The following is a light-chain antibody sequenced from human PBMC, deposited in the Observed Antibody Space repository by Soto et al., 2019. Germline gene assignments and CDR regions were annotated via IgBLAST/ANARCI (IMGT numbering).Light chain of an antibody. V-gene: IGLV2-8*01. CDR2: EAS. Sequence: QSALTQLHSASGSPGQSVTISCTGTSSNVGGYNYVSWYQQHPGKAPKLMIYEASKRPSGVPARFSGSKSGNTSSLTVSVLQAEDEADYYCNCYAGSNTHVGFGGATK. CDR1: SSNVGGYNY. J-gene: IGLJ2*01. CDR3: NCYAGSNTHVG.